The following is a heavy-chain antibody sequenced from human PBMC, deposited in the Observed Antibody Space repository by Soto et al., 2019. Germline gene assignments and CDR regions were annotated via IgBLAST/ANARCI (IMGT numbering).Heavy chain of an antibody. V-gene: IGHV1-46*01. D-gene: IGHD6-13*01. J-gene: IGHJ4*02. CDR3: ARDLAAAGSSEGYYFDY. CDR1: GYTFTSHY. CDR2: INPSGGST. Sequence: ASVKVSCKASGYTFTSHYMHWVRQAPGQGLEWMGIINPSGGSTSYAQKFQGRVTMTRDTSTSTVYMELSSLRSEDTAVYYCARDLAAAGSSEGYYFDYWGQGTLVTVSS.